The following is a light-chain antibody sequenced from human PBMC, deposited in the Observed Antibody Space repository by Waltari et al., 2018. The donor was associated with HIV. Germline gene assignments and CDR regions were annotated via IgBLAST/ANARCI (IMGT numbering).Light chain of an antibody. CDR3: QQYHNWPYT. J-gene: IGKJ2*01. CDR1: QRVNTN. CDR2: DAS. Sequence: TXSPGTLSLSPGERATLSCRASQRVNTNLAWYQQKVGQAPRLIIYDASTGASGVPPRFSGSGSGTDFTLTISGLQSEDFAVYYCQQYHNWPYTFGQGTTLEIK. V-gene: IGKV3-15*01.